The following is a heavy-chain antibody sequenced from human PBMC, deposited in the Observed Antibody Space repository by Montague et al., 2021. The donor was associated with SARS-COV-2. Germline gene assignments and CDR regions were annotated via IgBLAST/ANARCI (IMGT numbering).Heavy chain of an antibody. CDR2: VNQSGTT. V-gene: IGHV4-34*01. CDR1: GGSFGNYY. D-gene: IGHD2-2*01. J-gene: IGHJ3*02. Sequence: SETLSLTCAISGGSFGNYYWSWIRQPPEKGLEWIGEVNQSGTTIYNPSVKSGVTISEDTSKNQFYLRLNSVTAADTAVYYCARGRRAVVVPDAGSAGRAFDIWGQGKMVNVSS. CDR3: ARGRRAVVVPDAGSAGRAFDI.